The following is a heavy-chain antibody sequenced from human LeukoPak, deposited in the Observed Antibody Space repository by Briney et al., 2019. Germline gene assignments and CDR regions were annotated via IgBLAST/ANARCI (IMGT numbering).Heavy chain of an antibody. CDR2: ISGSGGST. CDR3: AKGERITIFGVVAQYYYMDV. J-gene: IGHJ6*03. CDR1: GFTFSSYA. Sequence: GGSLRLSCAASGFTFSSYAMHWVRQAPWKGLEWVSAISGSGGSTYYADSVKGRFTISRDNSKNTLYLQMNSLRAEDTAVYYCAKGERITIFGVVAQYYYMDVWGKGTTVTVSS. V-gene: IGHV3-23*01. D-gene: IGHD3-3*01.